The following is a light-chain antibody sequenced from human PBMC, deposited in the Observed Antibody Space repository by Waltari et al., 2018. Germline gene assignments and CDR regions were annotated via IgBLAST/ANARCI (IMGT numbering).Light chain of an antibody. CDR1: SREVGSYNL. CDR3: CSYAGSSTLDVV. J-gene: IGLJ2*01. Sequence: QSALTPPASVSGSPGQSLTIPGTGTSREVGSYNLVSWYKQHPGKAPKLMIYEGSKRPSGVSNRFSGSKSGNTASLTISGLQAEDEADYYCCSYAGSSTLDVVFGGGTKLTVL. CDR2: EGS. V-gene: IGLV2-23*01.